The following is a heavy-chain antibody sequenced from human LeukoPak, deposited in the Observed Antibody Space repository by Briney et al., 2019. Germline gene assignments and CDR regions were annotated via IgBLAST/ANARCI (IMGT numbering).Heavy chain of an antibody. D-gene: IGHD3-10*01. CDR2: MSASGGST. CDR3: ANLVGYYYGSGSSVRLFDY. V-gene: IGHV3-23*01. CDR1: GFTFSSYA. J-gene: IGHJ4*02. Sequence: GGSLGLSCAASGFTFSSYAMSWVRQAPGKGLEWVSAMSASGGSTYYADSVKGRFTISRDNSKKTLYLQMNSLRAEDTAVYYCANLVGYYYGSGSSVRLFDYWGQGTLVTVSS.